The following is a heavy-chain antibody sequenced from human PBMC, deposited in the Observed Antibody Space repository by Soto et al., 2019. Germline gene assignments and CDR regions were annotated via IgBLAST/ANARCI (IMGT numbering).Heavy chain of an antibody. Sequence: QVQLVQSGGGLVKPGGSLRLSCTASGFIFSDYYMSWIRQAPGKGLEWVSYISSSGNTIYYADSVKGRFTVSRDNAKKSLNLEMSSLRAEDTAVYYCARDGKRFNYIRYVYYNFYMDVWGKGTTVTVSS. CDR1: GFIFSDYY. D-gene: IGHD4-4*01. J-gene: IGHJ6*03. V-gene: IGHV3-11*01. CDR3: ARDGKRFNYIRYVYYNFYMDV. CDR2: ISSSGNTI.